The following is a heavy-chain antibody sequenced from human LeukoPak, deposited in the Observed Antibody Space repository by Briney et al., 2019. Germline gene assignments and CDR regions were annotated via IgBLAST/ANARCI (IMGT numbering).Heavy chain of an antibody. Sequence: PGGSLRLSCAAPGFTFSSYAMSWVRQAPGKGLEWVSAISGSGGSTYYADSVKGRFTISRDSSKNTLYLQMNSLRAEDTAVYYCAKAVVVIAATRWFDPWGQGTLVTVSS. D-gene: IGHD2-15*01. CDR2: ISGSGGST. CDR1: GFTFSSYA. CDR3: AKAVVVIAATRWFDP. J-gene: IGHJ5*02. V-gene: IGHV3-23*01.